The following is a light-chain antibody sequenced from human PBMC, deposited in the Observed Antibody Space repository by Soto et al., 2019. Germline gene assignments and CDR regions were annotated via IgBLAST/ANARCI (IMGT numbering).Light chain of an antibody. Sequence: QSVLTQPASVSGSPGQSITLSCTGTSSDVGGYNYVSWYQQHPGKAPQLMIYEVSNRPSGVSNRFSGSKSGNTASLTISGLQAEDEADYDCSSYTSSSTWVFGGGTKLTVL. V-gene: IGLV2-14*01. CDR3: SSYTSSSTWV. CDR1: SSDVGGYNY. CDR2: EVS. J-gene: IGLJ3*02.